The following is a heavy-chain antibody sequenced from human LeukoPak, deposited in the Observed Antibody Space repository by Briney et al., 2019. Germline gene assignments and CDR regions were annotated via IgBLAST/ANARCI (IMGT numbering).Heavy chain of an antibody. Sequence: PSQTLSLTCTVSGGSISSGSYYWSWIRQPAGKGLEWIGRIYTSGSTNYNPSLKSRVTISVDTSKNQFSLKLSSVTAADTAVYYCARETHYYDSSGYSPKFDYWGQGTLVTVSS. V-gene: IGHV4-61*02. CDR2: IYTSGST. CDR3: ARETHYYDSSGYSPKFDY. D-gene: IGHD3-22*01. J-gene: IGHJ4*02. CDR1: GGSISSGSYY.